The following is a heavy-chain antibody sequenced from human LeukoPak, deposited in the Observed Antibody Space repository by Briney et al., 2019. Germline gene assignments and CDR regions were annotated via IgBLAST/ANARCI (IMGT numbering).Heavy chain of an antibody. CDR1: GFTLISYW. Sequence: GGALRLSFSAPGFTLISYWLSWGRPAPGEGVGGVSAISGSGGSTYYADSVKGRFTISRDNSKNTLYLQMNSLRAEDTAVYYCARTAYWGVRGVPEYYFDYWGQGTLVTVSS. CDR3: ARTAYWGVRGVPEYYFDY. CDR2: ISGSGGST. V-gene: IGHV3-23*01. J-gene: IGHJ4*02. D-gene: IGHD3-10*01.